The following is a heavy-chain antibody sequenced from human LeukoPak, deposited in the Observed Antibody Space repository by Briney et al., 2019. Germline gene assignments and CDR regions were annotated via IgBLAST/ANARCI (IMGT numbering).Heavy chain of an antibody. CDR1: GITFSSHA. CDR2: ISGSGGHT. V-gene: IGHV3-23*01. Sequence: GGSLRLSCAASGITFSSHAMSWVRQALGKRLEWVSLISGSGGHTYYGDSVKGRFTVSRDNSKNSLYLQMNSLRPEDTAVYYCAKGGAATMRDGYNYYYYYMEVWGRGTTVTVSS. D-gene: IGHD5-24*01. J-gene: IGHJ6*03. CDR3: AKGGAATMRDGYNYYYYYMEV.